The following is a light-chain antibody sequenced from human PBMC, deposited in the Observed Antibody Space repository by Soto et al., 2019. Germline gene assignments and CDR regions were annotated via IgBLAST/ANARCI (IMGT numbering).Light chain of an antibody. V-gene: IGLV2-14*01. CDR2: EVR. CDR1: NTAVGGDNY. CDR3: TSYTSTGALV. J-gene: IGLJ3*02. Sequence: QSVLTQPASVSGSPGQSITVSCTGTNTAVGGDNYVSWYQHRPGKAPRLMIYEVRNRLSGVSNRFSGSKSGNTASLTISGLQSEDEADYYCTSYTSTGALVFGSGTKLTVL.